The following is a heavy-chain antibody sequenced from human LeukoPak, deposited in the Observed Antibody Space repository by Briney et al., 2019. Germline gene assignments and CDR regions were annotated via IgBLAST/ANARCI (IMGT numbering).Heavy chain of an antibody. Sequence: GASVKVSCKVSGYTLTELSMHWVRQAPGKGLEWMGGFDPEDGETIYAQKFQGRVTMTEDTSTDTAYMELSSLRSEDTAVYYCASGYYDSSGYYYVRGDYYYMDVWGKGTTVTVSS. CDR1: GYTLTELS. D-gene: IGHD3-22*01. J-gene: IGHJ6*03. CDR3: ASGYYDSSGYYYVRGDYYYMDV. CDR2: FDPEDGET. V-gene: IGHV1-24*01.